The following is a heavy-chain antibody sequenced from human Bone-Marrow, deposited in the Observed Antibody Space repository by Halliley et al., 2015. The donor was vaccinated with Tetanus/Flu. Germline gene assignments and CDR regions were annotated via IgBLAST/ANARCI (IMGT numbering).Heavy chain of an antibody. Sequence: SIFYSGGFPYYADSVKGRFTISRDNAKTTLNLQMNSLRVEDTAVYYCARARNLGIVGKFYFDSWGQGALVTVSS. CDR3: ARARNLGIVGKFYFDS. V-gene: IGHV3-66*01. CDR2: FYSGGFP. D-gene: IGHD3-10*01. J-gene: IGHJ4*02.